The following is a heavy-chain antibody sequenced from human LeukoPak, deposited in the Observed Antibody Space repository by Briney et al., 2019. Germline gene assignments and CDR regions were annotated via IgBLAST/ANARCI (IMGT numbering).Heavy chain of an antibody. J-gene: IGHJ5*02. Sequence: PGGSLRLSCAASGFTFSSYGMHWVRQAPGKGLEWVAVIWYDGSNKYYADSVKGRFTISRDNAKNSLYLQMNSLRAEDTAVYYCARNRGRSWFDPWGQGTLVTVSS. CDR2: IWYDGSNK. D-gene: IGHD1-14*01. CDR1: GFTFSSYG. V-gene: IGHV3-33*01. CDR3: ARNRGRSWFDP.